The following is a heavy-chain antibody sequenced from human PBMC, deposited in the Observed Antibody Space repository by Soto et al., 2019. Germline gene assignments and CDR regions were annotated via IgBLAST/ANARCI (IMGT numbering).Heavy chain of an antibody. CDR3: AREGRGSTSCCNWLDP. V-gene: IGHV4-38-2*02. J-gene: IGHJ5*02. CDR2: IYHSGST. Sequence: KTSETLSLTCAVSGYSISSGYYWGWIRQPPGKGLEWIGSIYHSGSTYYNPSLKSRVTISVDTSKNQFPLKLSSVTAADTAVYYCAREGRGSTSCCNWLDPWGQGTLVTVYS. CDR1: GYSISSGYY. D-gene: IGHD2-2*01.